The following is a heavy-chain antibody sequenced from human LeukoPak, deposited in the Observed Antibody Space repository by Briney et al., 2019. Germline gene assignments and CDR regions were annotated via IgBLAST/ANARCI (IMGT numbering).Heavy chain of an antibody. V-gene: IGHV4-61*02. D-gene: IGHD3-9*01. CDR1: GGSISSRSYY. J-gene: IGHJ4*02. Sequence: PSETLSLTCTVSGGSISSRSYYWNWIRQPAGKGLEWIGRIYTSGSTNYNPSLKSRVAMLIDTSKNQFSLKLSSVTAADTAVYYCASGLRYFDLYYWGQGTLVTVSS. CDR3: ASGLRYFDLYY. CDR2: IYTSGST.